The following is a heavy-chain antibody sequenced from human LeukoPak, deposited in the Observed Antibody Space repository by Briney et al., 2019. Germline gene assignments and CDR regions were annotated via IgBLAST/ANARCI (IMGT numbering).Heavy chain of an antibody. V-gene: IGHV4-59*01. CDR1: GGSISSYY. J-gene: IGHJ4*02. CDR2: IYYSGST. CDR3: ARVVDTAMVYCFDY. D-gene: IGHD5-18*01. Sequence: PSETLSLTCTVSGGSISSYYWSWIRQPPGKGLEWIGYIYYSGSTNYNPSLKSRVTISVDTSKNQFSLKLSSVTAADTAVYYCARVVDTAMVYCFDYWGQGTLVTVSS.